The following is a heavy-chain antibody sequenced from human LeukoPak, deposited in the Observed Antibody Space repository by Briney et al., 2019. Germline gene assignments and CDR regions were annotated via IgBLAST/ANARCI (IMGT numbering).Heavy chain of an antibody. D-gene: IGHD6-19*01. CDR1: GFTFTSFA. CDR2: IKQDGSEK. Sequence: GGSLRLSCSVSGFTFTSFAMSWVRQAPGKGLEWVANIKQDGSEKYYVDSVKGRFTISRDNAKNSLYLQMNSLRAEDTAVYYCATPLGGWEAPYWGQGTLVTVSS. V-gene: IGHV3-7*01. J-gene: IGHJ4*02. CDR3: ATPLGGWEAPY.